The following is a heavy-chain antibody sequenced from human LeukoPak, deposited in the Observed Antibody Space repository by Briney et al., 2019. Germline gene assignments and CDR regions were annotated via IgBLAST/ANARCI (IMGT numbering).Heavy chain of an antibody. CDR2: IRSKANSYAT. V-gene: IGHV3-73*01. D-gene: IGHD4-23*01. J-gene: IGHJ6*03. CDR3: TRHKGGNNVYYYYMDV. Sequence: PGGSLRLSCAASGFTFSGSAMHWVRQASGKGLEWVGRIRSKANSYATAYAASVKGRFTISRDDSKNTAYLQMNSLKTEDTAVYYCTRHKGGNNVYYYYMDVWGKGTTVTVSS. CDR1: GFTFSGSA.